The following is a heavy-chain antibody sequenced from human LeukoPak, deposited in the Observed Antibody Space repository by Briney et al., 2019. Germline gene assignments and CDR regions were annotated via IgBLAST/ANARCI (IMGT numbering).Heavy chain of an antibody. CDR3: AREGERRVVN. V-gene: IGHV4-38-2*02. Sequence: SETLSLTCVVSGFAISSGYYWGWIRQPPGKGLEWIGNVHPSGTMFHNSSLNTRVTMSIDTSKNQFSLKLSSGTAADTAVYYCAREGERRVVNWGQGPLVTVSS. CDR1: GFAISSGYY. D-gene: IGHD1-1*01. CDR2: VHPSGTM. J-gene: IGHJ4*02.